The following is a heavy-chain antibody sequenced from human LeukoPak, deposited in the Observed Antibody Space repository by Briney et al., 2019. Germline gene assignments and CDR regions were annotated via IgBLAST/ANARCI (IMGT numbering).Heavy chain of an antibody. D-gene: IGHD2-15*01. V-gene: IGHV4-4*07. Sequence: SETLSLTCTVSGGSISSYYWSWIRQPAGKGLEWIGRIYTSGSTNYNPSLKSRVTISEDTSKNQFSLKLSSVTAADTAVYYCARRGDCSGGSCQNWFDPWGQGTLVTVSS. CDR2: IYTSGST. CDR3: ARRGDCSGGSCQNWFDP. CDR1: GGSISSYY. J-gene: IGHJ5*02.